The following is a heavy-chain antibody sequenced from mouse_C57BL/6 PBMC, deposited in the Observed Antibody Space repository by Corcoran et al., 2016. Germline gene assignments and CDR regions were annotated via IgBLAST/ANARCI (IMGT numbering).Heavy chain of an antibody. Sequence: QIQLVQSGPELKKPGETVKISCKASGYTFTTYGMSWVKQAPGKGLKWMGWINTYSGVQTSADAFKGRFAFSLETSSSTAYLQITNLKNEDTATYVCSKSRFSFIYYDYGTTYYYARDYWGQGTSGTVAS. CDR2: INTYSGVQ. D-gene: IGHD2-4*01. J-gene: IGHJ4*01. CDR3: SKSRFSFIYYDYGTTYYYARDY. V-gene: IGHV9-3*01. CDR1: GYTFTTYG.